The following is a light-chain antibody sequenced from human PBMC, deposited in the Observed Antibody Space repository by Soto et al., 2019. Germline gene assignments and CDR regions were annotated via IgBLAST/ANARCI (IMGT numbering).Light chain of an antibody. V-gene: IGKV3-15*01. CDR3: QQHNNWPLT. CDR1: QSVNNY. J-gene: IGKJ4*01. CDR2: TVS. Sequence: EIVMTHSPATLSVSPGERATLSCRASQSVNNYLAWYQQKPGQAPRLLIYTVSTRATGIPARFSGSGSGTEFTLTISSLQSEDFAVYYCQQHNNWPLTFGGGTTVEIK.